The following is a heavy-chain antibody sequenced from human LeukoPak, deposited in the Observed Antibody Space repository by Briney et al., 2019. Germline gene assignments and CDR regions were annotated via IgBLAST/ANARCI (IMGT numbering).Heavy chain of an antibody. CDR2: ISSGSSYI. V-gene: IGHV3-21*01. Sequence: SGGSLRLSCEASGFTFSSYSMNWVRQAPGKGLEWVSSISSGSSYIYYADSVKGRFTISRDNAKNSLYLQMNSLRAEDTAVYHCARLQAINVYRSGNAFDIWGQGTMVTVSS. J-gene: IGHJ3*02. CDR1: GFTFSSYS. D-gene: IGHD6-25*01. CDR3: ARLQAINVYRSGNAFDI.